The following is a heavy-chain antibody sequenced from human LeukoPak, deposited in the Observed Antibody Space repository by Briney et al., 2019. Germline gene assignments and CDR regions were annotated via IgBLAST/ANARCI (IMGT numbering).Heavy chain of an antibody. CDR1: GITLSNYG. D-gene: IGHD5-18*01. Sequence: GGSLRLSCTASGITLSNYGMSWVRQAPGKGLEWVSYISSSSSTIYYADSVKGRFTISRDNAKNSLYLQMNSLRAEDTAVYYCARDGVQLWGQGTLVTVSS. CDR2: ISSSSSTI. J-gene: IGHJ4*02. CDR3: ARDGVQL. V-gene: IGHV3-48*04.